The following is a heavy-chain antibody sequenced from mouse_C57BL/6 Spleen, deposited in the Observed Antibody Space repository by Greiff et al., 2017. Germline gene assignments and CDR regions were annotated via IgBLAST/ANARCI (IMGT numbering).Heavy chain of an antibody. V-gene: IGHV1-64*01. CDR1: GYTFTSYW. Sequence: QVQLQQPGAELVKPGASVKLSCKASGYTFTSYWLHWVKQRPGQGLEWIGMIHPNRGSTNYNEKFKSKATLTVDKSSSTAYMQLSSLTSEDSAVDYCAREVDSSGYLRFAYWGQGTLVTVSA. J-gene: IGHJ3*01. CDR3: AREVDSSGYLRFAY. D-gene: IGHD3-2*02. CDR2: IHPNRGST.